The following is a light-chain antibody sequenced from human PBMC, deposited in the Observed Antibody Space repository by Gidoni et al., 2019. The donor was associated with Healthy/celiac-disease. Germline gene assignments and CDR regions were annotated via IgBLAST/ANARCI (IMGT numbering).Light chain of an antibody. CDR3: NSRDSSGNHRVV. Sequence: RITCQGDSLRSYYASWYQQKPGQAPVLVIYGKNNRPSGIPDRFSGSSSGNTASLTITGAQAEDEADYYCNSRDSSGNHRVVFGGGTKLTVL. V-gene: IGLV3-19*01. CDR1: SLRSYY. J-gene: IGLJ2*01. CDR2: GKN.